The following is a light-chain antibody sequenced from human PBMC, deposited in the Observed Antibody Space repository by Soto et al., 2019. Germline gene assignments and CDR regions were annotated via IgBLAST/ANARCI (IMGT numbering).Light chain of an antibody. CDR3: QQYDNLPIT. Sequence: DIQMTQSPSSLSASVGGRVTITCQASQDISNYLNWYQQKPGKAPKLLIYDASNLETGVPSRFSGGGSGTDFTFTISSLQPEDIATYYCQQYDNLPITFGQGTRLEIK. J-gene: IGKJ5*01. CDR1: QDISNY. CDR2: DAS. V-gene: IGKV1-33*01.